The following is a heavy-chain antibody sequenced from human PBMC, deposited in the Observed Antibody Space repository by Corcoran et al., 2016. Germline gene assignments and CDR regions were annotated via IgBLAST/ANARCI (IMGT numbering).Heavy chain of an antibody. CDR1: GYTFTGYQ. CDR3: ARDGSSGGGWFDP. CDR2: INPNSGGT. Sequence: QVQLVQSGAEVKKPGASVKVSCKASGYTFTGYQMHWVRQAPGQGLEWMGWINPNSGGTNYAQKFQGWVNMSRDTSISTAYMELNRLRSDDTAVYYCARDGSSGGGWFDPWGQGTLVTVSS. J-gene: IGHJ5*02. V-gene: IGHV1-2*04. D-gene: IGHD6-19*01.